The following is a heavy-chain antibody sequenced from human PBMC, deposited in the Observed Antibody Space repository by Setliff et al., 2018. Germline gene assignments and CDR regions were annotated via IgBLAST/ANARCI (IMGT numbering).Heavy chain of an antibody. CDR2: IGVYSGNT. CDR1: GYTFTESI. J-gene: IGHJ4*02. D-gene: IGHD2-8*01. Sequence: ASVKVSCKASGYTFTESIVSWVRQAPGQGLEWLGWIGVYSGNTYTAQRFQGRVTMTTETSTNMAYLELRGLRSDDTAVYYCLRLVRYCSRTSCQRTSGDEVWGQGTLVTVSS. V-gene: IGHV1-18*01. CDR3: LRLVRYCSRTSCQRTSGDEV.